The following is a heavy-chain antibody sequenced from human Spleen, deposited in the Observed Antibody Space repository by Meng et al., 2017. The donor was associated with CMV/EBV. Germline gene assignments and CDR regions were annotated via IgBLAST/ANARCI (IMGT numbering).Heavy chain of an antibody. CDR3: AKAFSASWYREYYDD. CDR1: GVTFSTSG. J-gene: IGHJ4*02. V-gene: IGHV3-23*01. D-gene: IGHD6-13*01. Sequence: GESLKISCVASGVTFSTSGMNWVRQAPGRGLAWVSAITASGGSTYYADSVKGRFTVSRDNSKNTLYLQMDSLRAEDTALYYCAKAFSASWYREYYDDWGQGTLVTVSS. CDR2: ITASGGST.